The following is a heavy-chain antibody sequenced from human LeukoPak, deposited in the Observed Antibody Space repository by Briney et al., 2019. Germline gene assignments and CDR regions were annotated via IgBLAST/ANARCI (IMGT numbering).Heavy chain of an antibody. CDR2: IYYSWST. V-gene: IGHV4-30-4*08. CDR3: ARGAVVVPAAIRYYYYYYYMDV. CDR1: GGSISSGDYY. D-gene: IGHD2-2*02. J-gene: IGHJ6*03. Sequence: PSETLSLTCTVSGGSISSGDYYWSWIRQPPGKGLEWIGYIYYSWSTYYNPSLKSRVTISVNTSKNQFSLKLSSVTAADTAVYYCARGAVVVPAAIRYYYYYYYMDVWGKGTTVTVSS.